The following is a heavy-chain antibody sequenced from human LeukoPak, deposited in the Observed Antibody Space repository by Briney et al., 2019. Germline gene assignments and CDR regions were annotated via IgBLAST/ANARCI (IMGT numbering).Heavy chain of an antibody. CDR2: ISVYNGNT. CDR3: ARDLRAVAAAATFDY. V-gene: IGHV1-18*01. D-gene: IGHD6-13*01. J-gene: IGHJ4*02. CDR1: GYTCTSYG. Sequence: ASVKVSCKASGYTCTSYGLSWVRQAPGQGLEWMGWISVYNGNTNYAQKFQGRVTMTTDTSTSTAYMELRSLRSDDTAVYYCARDLRAVAAAATFDYWGQGTLVTVSS.